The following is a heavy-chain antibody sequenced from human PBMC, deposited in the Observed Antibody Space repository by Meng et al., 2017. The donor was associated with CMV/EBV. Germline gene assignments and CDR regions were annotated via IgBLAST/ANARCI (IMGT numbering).Heavy chain of an antibody. CDR3: ARDKQQLGWFDP. D-gene: IGHD6-13*01. J-gene: IGHJ5*02. CDR1: GGTFSSYA. V-gene: IGHV1-69*05. Sequence: SVKVSCKASGGTFSSYAISWVRQAPGQGLEWMGGIIPIFGTANYAQKFQGRVTITTDESTSTAYMELSSLRSEDTAVYYCARDKQQLGWFDPWGQGTLVTVSS. CDR2: IIPIFGTA.